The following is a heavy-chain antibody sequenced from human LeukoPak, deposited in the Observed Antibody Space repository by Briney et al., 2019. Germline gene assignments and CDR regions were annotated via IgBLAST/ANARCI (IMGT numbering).Heavy chain of an antibody. CDR3: ASGWYGGYYFDF. J-gene: IGHJ4*02. D-gene: IGHD6-19*01. CDR2: INQDGSEK. V-gene: IGHV3-7*05. CDR1: VFTFISWW. Sequence: PGWALRLSCLACVFTFISWWMSWVRQAPGKGLDGVANINQDGSEKYYVDSVKGRCTIYRDNAKNSVYLQMNSLRAEDTAVYYCASGWYGGYYFDFWGQGTLVTVSS.